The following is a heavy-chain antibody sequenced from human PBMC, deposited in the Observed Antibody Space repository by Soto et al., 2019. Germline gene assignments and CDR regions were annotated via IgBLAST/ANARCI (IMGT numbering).Heavy chain of an antibody. CDR1: GFTFSSYA. CDR3: AKDRDYYGSGSYLGDY. V-gene: IGHV3-23*01. J-gene: IGHJ4*02. D-gene: IGHD3-10*01. Sequence: EVQLLESGGGLVQPGGSLRLSCAASGFTFSSYAMSWVRQAPGKGLEWVSAISGSGGSTYYADSVKGRFTISRDISKNTLYLQMNSLRAEDTAVYYCAKDRDYYGSGSYLGDYWGQGTLVTVSS. CDR2: ISGSGGST.